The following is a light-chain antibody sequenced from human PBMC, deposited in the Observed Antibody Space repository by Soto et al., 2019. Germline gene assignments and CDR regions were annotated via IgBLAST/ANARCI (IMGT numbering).Light chain of an antibody. CDR1: QDISNY. V-gene: IGKV1-33*01. CDR3: QQYDNLLLS. J-gene: IGKJ4*01. Sequence: DVQMTQSPSSLSASVGDRVTITCQASQDISNYLNWYQLKPGKAPKLLIYDVSNLEPGVTSRFSGSGSGTHFTFTISSLQPEDIATYYCQQYDNLLLSFGGGTKVEI. CDR2: DVS.